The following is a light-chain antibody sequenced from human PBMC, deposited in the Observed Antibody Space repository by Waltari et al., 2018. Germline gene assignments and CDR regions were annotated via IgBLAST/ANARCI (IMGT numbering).Light chain of an antibody. J-gene: IGKJ1*01. V-gene: IGKV1-27*01. CDR2: AAS. Sequence: DIQMTQSPSSLHASIGDRVTITFRANQGITNCLAWYQQKLGKVPKLLIYAASTLQSGVPSRFSGSGSGTDFTLTISSLQPEDVATYYCQKYNDAPRTFGQGTKVEIK. CDR3: QKYNDAPRT. CDR1: QGITNC.